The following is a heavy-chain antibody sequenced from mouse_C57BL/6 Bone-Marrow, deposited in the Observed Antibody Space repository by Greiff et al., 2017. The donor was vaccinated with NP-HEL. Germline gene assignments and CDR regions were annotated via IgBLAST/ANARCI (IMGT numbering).Heavy chain of an antibody. CDR1: GYTFTDYY. J-gene: IGHJ4*01. V-gene: IGHV1-19*01. Sequence: VQLQQSGPVLVKPGASVKMSCKASGYTFTDYYMNWVKQSHGKSLEWIGVINPYNGGTSYNQKFKGKATLTVDKSSSTAYMELNSLTSEDSAVYYCARSTYYSNYEGAMDYWGQGTSVTVSS. CDR2: INPYNGGT. CDR3: ARSTYYSNYEGAMDY. D-gene: IGHD2-5*01.